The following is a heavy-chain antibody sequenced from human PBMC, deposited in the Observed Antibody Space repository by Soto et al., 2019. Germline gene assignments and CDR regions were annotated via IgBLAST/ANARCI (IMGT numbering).Heavy chain of an antibody. V-gene: IGHV1-46*01. D-gene: IGHD5-18*01. CDR2: INPSGGST. Sequence: ASVKVSCKASGYTFTSYYMHWVRQAPGQGLEWMGIINPSGGSTSYAQKFQGRVTMTRDTSTSTVYMELSRLRSEDTAVYYCARERIQLYGMDVWGQGTTVTVSS. J-gene: IGHJ6*02. CDR1: GYTFTSYY. CDR3: ARERIQLYGMDV.